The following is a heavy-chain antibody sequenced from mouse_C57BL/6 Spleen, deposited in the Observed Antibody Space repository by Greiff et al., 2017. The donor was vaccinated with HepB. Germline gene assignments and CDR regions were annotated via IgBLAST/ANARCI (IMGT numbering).Heavy chain of an antibody. V-gene: IGHV5-4*01. CDR3: ARDRGQLGLESGFAY. Sequence: DVMLVESGGGLVKPGGSLKLSCAASGFTFSSYAMHWVRQTPEKRLEWVATISDGGSYTYYQDNVKGRFTISRDNAKNNLYLQMCQLKSEDTAMYNCARDRGQLGLESGFAYLGQGTLVTVSA. CDR1: GFTFSSYA. CDR2: ISDGGSYT. J-gene: IGHJ3*01. D-gene: IGHD3-2*01.